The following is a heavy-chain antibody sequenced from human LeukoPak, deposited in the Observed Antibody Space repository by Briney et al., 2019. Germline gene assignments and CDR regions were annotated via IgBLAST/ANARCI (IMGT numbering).Heavy chain of an antibody. Sequence: GGSLRLSCAASGFTFSSYWMHWVRQAPGKGLVWVSRVNGDGTSTKHADSVKGRFTISRDNSKNTLYLQMDSRRAEDTAVYHCARGLYESSGHTLGLWGQGTLVTVSS. CDR3: ARGLYESSGHTLGL. V-gene: IGHV3-74*03. D-gene: IGHD3-22*01. J-gene: IGHJ4*02. CDR2: VNGDGTST. CDR1: GFTFSSYW.